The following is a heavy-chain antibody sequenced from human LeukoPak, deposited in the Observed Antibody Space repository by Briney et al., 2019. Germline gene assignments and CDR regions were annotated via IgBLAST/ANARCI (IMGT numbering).Heavy chain of an antibody. CDR1: GFTFSSYS. CDR3: ATHCSGGSCYPQAFDY. V-gene: IGHV3-21*01. Sequence: PGGSLRLSCAASGFTFSSYSMNWVRQARGKGLEWVSSISSSSSYIYYADSVKGRFTISRDNAKNSLYLQMNSLRAEDTAVYYCATHCSGGSCYPQAFDYWGQGTLVTVSS. J-gene: IGHJ4*02. D-gene: IGHD2-15*01. CDR2: ISSSSSYI.